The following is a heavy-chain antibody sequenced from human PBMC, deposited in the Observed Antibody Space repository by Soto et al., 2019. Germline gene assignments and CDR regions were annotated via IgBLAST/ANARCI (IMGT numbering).Heavy chain of an antibody. CDR1: GFTFSNYW. CDR3: VREEPVSSWSPLDY. V-gene: IGHV3-74*01. CDR2: ISSDGSTT. Sequence: EVQLVESGGGLVQPGGSLRLSCAASGFTFSNYWMHWVRQAPGKGLVWVSRISSDGSTTNYADSVRGRFTISRANAKNTLYLQMISLRAEDTAVYYCVREEPVSSWSPLDYWGQGNLVTVSS. D-gene: IGHD6-13*01. J-gene: IGHJ4*02.